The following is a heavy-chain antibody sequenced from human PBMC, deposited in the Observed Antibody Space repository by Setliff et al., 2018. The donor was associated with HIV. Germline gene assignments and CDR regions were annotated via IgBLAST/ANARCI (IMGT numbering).Heavy chain of an antibody. CDR1: GGSISSHY. CDR3: ARRGGWSSVWYFDL. J-gene: IGHJ2*01. V-gene: IGHV4-59*08. Sequence: SETLSLTCTVSGGSISSHYWSWIRQPPGKGLEWIGSIYYGGSTNYNPSLKSRVTISVDTSKNQFSLKLSSVTAADTAVYYCARRGGWSSVWYFDLWGRGTLVTVSS. CDR2: IYYGGST. D-gene: IGHD6-19*01.